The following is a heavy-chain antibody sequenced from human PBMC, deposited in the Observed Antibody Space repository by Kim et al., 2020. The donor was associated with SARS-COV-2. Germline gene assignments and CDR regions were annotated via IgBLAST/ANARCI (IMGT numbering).Heavy chain of an antibody. Sequence: GGSLRLSCAASGFTFSSYWMHWVRQAPGKGLVWVSRINSDGSSTNYADSVKGRFTISRDNAKNTLYLQMNSLRVEDTAVYYCARVTRGYSLHYFDYWGQRTLVTVSS. J-gene: IGHJ4*02. CDR1: GFTFSSYW. D-gene: IGHD5-18*01. CDR2: INSDGSST. V-gene: IGHV3-74*01. CDR3: ARVTRGYSLHYFDY.